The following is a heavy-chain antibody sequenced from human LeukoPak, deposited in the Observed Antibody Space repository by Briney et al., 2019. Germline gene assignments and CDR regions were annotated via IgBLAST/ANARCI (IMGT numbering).Heavy chain of an antibody. CDR3: ASLYSGSGLWFAY. D-gene: IGHD5-12*01. Sequence: GGSLTLSCVVSGFTFSVYDKSCIRQTPGKGLELISYISGSGDAIYYTDSVKGLSTISRDNAKNTLYLQLNSLSAEDTAFYYCASLYSGSGLWFAYSGEGALVTVS. J-gene: IGHJ4*02. CDR2: ISGSGDAI. CDR1: GFTFSVYD. V-gene: IGHV3-11*01.